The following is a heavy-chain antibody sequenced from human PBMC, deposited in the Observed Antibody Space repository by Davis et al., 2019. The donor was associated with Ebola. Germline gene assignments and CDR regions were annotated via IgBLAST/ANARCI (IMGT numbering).Heavy chain of an antibody. J-gene: IGHJ4*02. CDR1: GYTFTSHD. CDR2: MNPNSGNT. V-gene: IGHV1-8*01. D-gene: IGHD6-19*01. CDR3: ARRVGSSGWFKFDY. Sequence: AASVKVSCKPSGYTFTSHDINWVRQATGQGLEWMGWMNPNSGNTGYAQKFQGRVTMTRNTSISTAYVELSSLRPEDTAMYYCARRVGSSGWFKFDYWGQGALVTVSS.